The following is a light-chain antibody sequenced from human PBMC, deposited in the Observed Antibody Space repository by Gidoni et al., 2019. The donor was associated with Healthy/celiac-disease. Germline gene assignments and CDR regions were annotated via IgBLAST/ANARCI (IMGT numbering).Light chain of an antibody. CDR3: QQYGRSLT. CDR2: GAS. V-gene: IGKV3-20*01. J-gene: IGKJ4*01. CDR1: QSVSSSF. Sequence: EIVVTQSPGTLSLSPGERATLSCRASQSVSSSFLAWYQQKPGQAPRLLIYGASSRATGIPDRFSGSGSGTDFTLTISRLEPEDFAVYYCQQYGRSLTFGGXTKVEIK.